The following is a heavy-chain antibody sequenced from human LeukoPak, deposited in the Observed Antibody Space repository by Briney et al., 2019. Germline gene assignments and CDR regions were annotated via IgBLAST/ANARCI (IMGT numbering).Heavy chain of an antibody. CDR2: IRGGSNSI. V-gene: IGHV3-48*02. J-gene: IGHJ3*02. CDR3: GRGGSSGYGLI. CDR1: GFTFRAYG. D-gene: IGHD5-12*01. Sequence: GGSLSLSRAASGFTFRAYGMQWVRQAPGKGLEWISYIRGGSNSIYYADSVKGRFTISRDNDKNSVYLQMNSLREEDTAVYYCGRGGSSGYGLIWGQGTMVTVSS.